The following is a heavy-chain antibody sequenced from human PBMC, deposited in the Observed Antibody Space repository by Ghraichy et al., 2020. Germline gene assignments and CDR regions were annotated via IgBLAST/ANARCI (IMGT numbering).Heavy chain of an antibody. V-gene: IGHV1-24*01. J-gene: IGHJ4*02. Sequence: ASVKVSCKVSGYTLTELSMHWVRQAPGKGLEWMGGFDPEDGETIYAQKFQGRVTMTEDTSTDTAYMELSSLRSEDTAVYYCATPGYCSGGSCYRRVYYFDYWGQGTLVTVSS. CDR3: ATPGYCSGGSCYRRVYYFDY. CDR1: GYTLTELS. D-gene: IGHD2-15*01. CDR2: FDPEDGET.